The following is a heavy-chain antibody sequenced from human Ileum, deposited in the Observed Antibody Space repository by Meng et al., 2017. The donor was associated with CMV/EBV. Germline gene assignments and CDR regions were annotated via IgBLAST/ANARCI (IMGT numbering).Heavy chain of an antibody. CDR2: ISTGSSYI. J-gene: IGHJ4*02. CDR1: GFSFSSYR. V-gene: IGHV3-21*01. D-gene: IGHD1-26*01. CDR3: ARGSGSYYDY. Sequence: LSCAAYGFSFSSYRMNWVRQAPGKGLEWVSSISTGSSYIFYADSVKGRFTISRDNAKSSLYLQMDSLRVEDTAVYYCARGSGSYYDYWGQGTLVTVSS.